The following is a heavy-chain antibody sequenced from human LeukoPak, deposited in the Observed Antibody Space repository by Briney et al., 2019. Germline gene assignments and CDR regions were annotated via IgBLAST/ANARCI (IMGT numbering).Heavy chain of an antibody. CDR1: GGSISSGDYY. D-gene: IGHD6-13*01. J-gene: IGHJ5*02. CDR2: IYYSGST. Sequence: SQTLSLTCTVSGGSISSGDYYWSWIRQPPGKGLEWIGYIYYSGSTYYNPSLKSRVTISVDTSKNQFSLKLSSVTAADTAVYYCARDLGSHPANWFDPWGQGTLVTVSS. V-gene: IGHV4-30-4*01. CDR3: ARDLGSHPANWFDP.